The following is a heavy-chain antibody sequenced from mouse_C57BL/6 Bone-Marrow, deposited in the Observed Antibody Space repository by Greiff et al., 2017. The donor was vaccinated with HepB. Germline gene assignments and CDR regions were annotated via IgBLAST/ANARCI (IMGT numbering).Heavy chain of an antibody. V-gene: IGHV1-64*01. CDR3: AGCYDGYDYFDY. CDR2: IHPNSGST. J-gene: IGHJ2*01. Sequence: VQLQQPGAELVKPGASVKLSCKASGYTFTSYWMHWVKQRPGQGLEWIGMIHPNSGSTNYNEKFKSKATLTVDKSSSTAYMQLSSLTSEDSAVYYCAGCYDGYDYFDYWGQGTTLTVSS. D-gene: IGHD2-3*01. CDR1: GYTFTSYW.